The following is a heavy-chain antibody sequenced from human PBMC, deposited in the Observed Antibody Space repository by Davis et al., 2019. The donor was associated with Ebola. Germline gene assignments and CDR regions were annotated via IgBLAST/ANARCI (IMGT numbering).Heavy chain of an antibody. CDR2: IRTRVNSYAT. Sequence: GESLKISCAASGFTFSASAMHWVRQASGKGLEWVGRIRTRVNSYATEYAASVKGRFTISRDDSKNTVYLQMNSLETEDTAIYYCATPLGYCISTTCYATLMNGMDVWGQGITVTVSS. J-gene: IGHJ6*02. CDR3: ATPLGYCISTTCYATLMNGMDV. V-gene: IGHV3-73*01. CDR1: GFTFSASA. D-gene: IGHD2-2*01.